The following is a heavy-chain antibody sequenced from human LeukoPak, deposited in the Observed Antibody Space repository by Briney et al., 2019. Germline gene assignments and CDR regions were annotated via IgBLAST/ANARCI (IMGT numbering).Heavy chain of an antibody. Sequence: ASVKVSCKASGYTFTSYAMHWVRQAPGQRLEWMGWINAGNGNTKYSQKFQGRVTITRDTSASTAYMELSSLRSEDTAVFYCARAEWEPNYYYYGMDVWGQGTTVTVSS. V-gene: IGHV1-3*01. D-gene: IGHD1-26*01. CDR1: GYTFTSYA. J-gene: IGHJ6*02. CDR3: ARAEWEPNYYYYGMDV. CDR2: INAGNGNT.